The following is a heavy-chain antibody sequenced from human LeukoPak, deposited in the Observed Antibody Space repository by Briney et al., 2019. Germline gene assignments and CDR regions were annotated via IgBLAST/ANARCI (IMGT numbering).Heavy chain of an antibody. CDR2: INAGNGNT. D-gene: IGHD1-26*01. CDR3: ARYFSSRVGATPEGFDY. V-gene: IGHV1-3*01. CDR1: GYTFTSYA. Sequence: ASVKVSCKASGYTFTSYAMHWVRQAPGQRLEWMGWINAGNGNTKYSQKFQGRVTMTTDTSTSTAYMELRSLRSDDTAVYYCARYFSSRVGATPEGFDYWGQGTLVTVSS. J-gene: IGHJ4*02.